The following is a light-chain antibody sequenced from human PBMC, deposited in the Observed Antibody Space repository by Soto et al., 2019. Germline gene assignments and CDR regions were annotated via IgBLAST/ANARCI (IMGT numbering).Light chain of an antibody. CDR1: SSNIGSNT. J-gene: IGLJ2*01. V-gene: IGLV1-44*01. CDR2: SDN. Sequence: QSVLTQPASASVTPGQRVTVSCSGGSSNIGSNTVNWYQQLPGTAPKLLIYSDNQRPSGVPDRFSGSKSGTSASLAISGLQSEDEADYYCAAWDDSLNGVVFGGGTKGPS. CDR3: AAWDDSLNGVV.